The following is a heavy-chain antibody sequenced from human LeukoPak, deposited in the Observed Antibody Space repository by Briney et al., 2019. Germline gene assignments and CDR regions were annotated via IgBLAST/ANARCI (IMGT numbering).Heavy chain of an antibody. Sequence: ASVKVSCKASGYTFTSYGISWVRQAPGQGLEWMGWISAYNGNTNYAQKFQGRVTMTRNTSISTAYMELSSLRSEDTAVYYCARGLRGNDYWGQGTLVTVSS. D-gene: IGHD6-25*01. V-gene: IGHV1-18*01. J-gene: IGHJ4*02. CDR2: ISAYNGNT. CDR3: ARGLRGNDY. CDR1: GYTFTSYG.